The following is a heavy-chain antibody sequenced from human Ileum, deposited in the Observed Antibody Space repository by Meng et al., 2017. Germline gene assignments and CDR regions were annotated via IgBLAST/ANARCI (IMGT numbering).Heavy chain of an antibody. CDR1: GYSFTSYW. CDR2: IYPGDSDT. CDR3: ARCVRLATVDAFDI. V-gene: IGHV5-51*01. Sequence: GESLKISCKGSGYSFTSYWIGWVRQMPGKGLEWMGIIYPGDSDTRYSPSFQGQATISADKSISTAYLQWSSLKASDTAMYYCARCVRLATVDAFDIWGQGTMVNVSS. J-gene: IGHJ3*02. D-gene: IGHD5-12*01.